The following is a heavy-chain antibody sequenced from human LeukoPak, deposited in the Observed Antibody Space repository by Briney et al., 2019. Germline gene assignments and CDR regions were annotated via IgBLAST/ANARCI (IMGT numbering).Heavy chain of an antibody. V-gene: IGHV3-48*01. Sequence: GGSLRLSCAASGFTFSSYSMNWVRQAPGKGLEWVSYISSSGSAIYYADSVKGRFTISRDNAKNSLDLQMNSLRAEDTAVYYCGRGSGSPNYWGQGTLVTVSS. CDR2: ISSSGSAI. CDR3: GRGSGSPNY. D-gene: IGHD1-26*01. CDR1: GFTFSSYS. J-gene: IGHJ4*02.